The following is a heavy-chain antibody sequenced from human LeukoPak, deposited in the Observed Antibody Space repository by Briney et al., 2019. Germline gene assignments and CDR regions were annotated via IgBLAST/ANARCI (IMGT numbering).Heavy chain of an antibody. CDR2: FYYTGST. V-gene: IGHV4-39*07. J-gene: IGHJ4*02. D-gene: IGHD3-10*01. Sequence: SETLSLTCTVSGDSISSSTYYWGWISQPPGKGLEWIGSFYYTGSTYYNPSLKSRVTISVDTSKNQFSLRLTSVTAADPAVYYCARALSGYGSGKGYFDHWGQGTLVTVSS. CDR3: ARALSGYGSGKGYFDH. CDR1: GDSISSSTYY.